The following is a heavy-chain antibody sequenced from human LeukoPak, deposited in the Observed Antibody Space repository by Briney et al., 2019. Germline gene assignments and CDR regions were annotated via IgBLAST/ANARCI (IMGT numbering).Heavy chain of an antibody. V-gene: IGHV1-46*01. CDR3: ARDPYYGSGTYNYFDY. J-gene: IGHJ4*02. D-gene: IGHD3-10*01. CDR1: GYTFSSHC. Sequence: ASVKVSCKTSGYTFSSHCIHWVRQAPGQGPEWMGISNPRGGGTSYAQKFQGRLTMTRDTSTSTVYLELSSLRSEDTAVYYCARDPYYGSGTYNYFDYWGQGTLATVSS. CDR2: SNPRGGGT.